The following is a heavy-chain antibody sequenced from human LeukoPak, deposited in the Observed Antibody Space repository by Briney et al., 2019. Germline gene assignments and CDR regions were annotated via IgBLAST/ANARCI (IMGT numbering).Heavy chain of an antibody. Sequence: PSETLSLTCTVSGGSISSIIYYWGWIRQPPGKGLEWIGSIYYSGRTYYNPPLKSRVTISVDTSKNQFSLKLSSVTAADTAVYYCARHPRDYIDPNWFDPWGQGTLVTVSS. CDR1: GGSISSIIYY. V-gene: IGHV4-39*01. CDR3: ARHPRDYIDPNWFDP. CDR2: IYYSGRT. D-gene: IGHD4-11*01. J-gene: IGHJ5*02.